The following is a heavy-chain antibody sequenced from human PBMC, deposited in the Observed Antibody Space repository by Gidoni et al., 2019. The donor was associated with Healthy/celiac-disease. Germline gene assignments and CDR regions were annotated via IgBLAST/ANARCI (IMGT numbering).Heavy chain of an antibody. CDR3: AKGKVGATRIDY. V-gene: IGHV3-23*01. J-gene: IGHJ4*02. Sequence: EVQLLESGGGLVQPGGSLRLSCSASGFTFSSYAMSWVRQAPGKGLEWVSAISGSGGSTYYADSVKGRFTISRDNSKNTLYLQMNSLRAEDTAVYYCAKGKVGATRIDYWGQGTLVTVSS. D-gene: IGHD1-26*01. CDR1: GFTFSSYA. CDR2: ISGSGGST.